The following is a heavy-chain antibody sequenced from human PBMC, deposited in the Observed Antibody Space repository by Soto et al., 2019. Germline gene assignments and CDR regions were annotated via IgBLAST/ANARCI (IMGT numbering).Heavy chain of an antibody. J-gene: IGHJ5*02. D-gene: IGHD3-10*01. V-gene: IGHV3-23*01. CDR1: GFTFSSYA. CDR3: AKDWVYGSGSYPYNWFDP. Sequence: GGSLRLSCAASGFTFSSYAMSWVRRAPGKGLEWVSAISGSGGSTYYADSVKGRFTISRDNSKNTLYLQMNSLRAEDTAVYYCAKDWVYGSGSYPYNWFDPWGQGTLVTVSS. CDR2: ISGSGGST.